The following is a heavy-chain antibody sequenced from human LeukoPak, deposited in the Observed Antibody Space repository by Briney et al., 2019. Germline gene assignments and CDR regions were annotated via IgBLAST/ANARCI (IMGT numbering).Heavy chain of an antibody. CDR1: GFTFRSYG. CDR3: AKDMWADGSGSNGVTQFDY. Sequence: GRSLRLSCAASGFTFRSYGMHWVRQAPGKGLEWVAVISFDGSNRYYADSVKGRFTISRDNSKNTLYLQMNSLRAEDTAVYYCAKDMWADGSGSNGVTQFDYWGQGTLVTVSS. J-gene: IGHJ4*02. D-gene: IGHD3-10*01. CDR2: ISFDGSNR. V-gene: IGHV3-30*18.